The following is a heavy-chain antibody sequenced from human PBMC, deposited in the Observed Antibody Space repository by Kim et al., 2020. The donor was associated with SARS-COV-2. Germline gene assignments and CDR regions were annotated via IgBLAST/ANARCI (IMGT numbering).Heavy chain of an antibody. CDR2: ISSNGGST. V-gene: IGHV3-64*01. CDR1: GFTFSDYA. CDR3: ARDILTAYFTNYYYYGMDV. J-gene: IGHJ6*02. D-gene: IGHD3-9*01. Sequence: GGSLRLSCAASGFTFSDYAMHWVRQAPGKGLEYVSAISSNGGSTYYANSVKGRFTISRDNSKNTLYLQMGSLRAEDMAVYYCARDILTAYFTNYYYYGMDVWGQGTTVTVSS.